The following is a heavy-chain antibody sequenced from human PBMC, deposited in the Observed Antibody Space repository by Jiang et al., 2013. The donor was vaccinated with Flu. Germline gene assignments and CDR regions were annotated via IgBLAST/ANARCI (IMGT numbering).Heavy chain of an antibody. CDR2: IIPILGTP. CDR1: GGTFNNYA. D-gene: IGHD3-10*01. CDR3: ARAHYYGSGSYYNWFDP. J-gene: IGHJ5*02. Sequence: SGAEVKKPGSSVKVSCKASGGTFNNYAIGWVRQAPGQGLEWMGGIIPILGTPKYAQKFQDRVTIIADEFTNTAYMEMTSLRSEDTAVYYCARAHYYGSGSYYNWFDPWGQGTLVTVSS. V-gene: IGHV1-69*01.